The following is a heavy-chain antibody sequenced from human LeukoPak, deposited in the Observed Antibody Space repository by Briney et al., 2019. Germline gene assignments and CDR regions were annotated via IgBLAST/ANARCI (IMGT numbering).Heavy chain of an antibody. Sequence: SSETLSLTCAVSGGSISSGGYSWSRIRQPPGQGLECIGYIYHSGSTYYNPSLKSRVTISVDRSKNQSSLKLSSVTAADTAVYYCASVYYYDSSGFFDYWGQGTLVTVSS. J-gene: IGHJ4*02. V-gene: IGHV4-30-2*01. D-gene: IGHD3-22*01. CDR1: GGSISSGGYS. CDR3: ASVYYYDSSGFFDY. CDR2: IYHSGST.